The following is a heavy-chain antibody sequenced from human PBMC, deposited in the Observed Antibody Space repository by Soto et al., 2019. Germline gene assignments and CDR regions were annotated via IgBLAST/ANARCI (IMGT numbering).Heavy chain of an antibody. CDR3: ARDSVASDGVAAAGPDAFDI. Sequence: GGSLRLSCAASGFTSSSYWMSWVRQAPGKGLEWVANIKQDGSEKYYVDSVKGRFTISRDNAKNSLYLQMNSLRAEDTAVYYCARDSVASDGVAAAGPDAFDIWGQGTMVTVSS. D-gene: IGHD6-13*01. CDR1: GFTSSSYW. J-gene: IGHJ3*02. V-gene: IGHV3-7*01. CDR2: IKQDGSEK.